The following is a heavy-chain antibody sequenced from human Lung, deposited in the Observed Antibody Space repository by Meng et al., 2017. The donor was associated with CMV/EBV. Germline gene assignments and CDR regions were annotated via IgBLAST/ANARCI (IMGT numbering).Heavy chain of an antibody. V-gene: IGHV1-2*06. CDR2: VNPISDDT. CDR3: AKSSDNGWSS. D-gene: IGHD6-19*01. J-gene: IGHJ4*01. CDR1: GYSFSGFY. Sequence: VQLVQSGADVTRPGASVKISCQASGYSFSGFYLNWARQAPGHGLEWLGRVNPISDDTHLAQKFEGRITVTRGATINTAFMELTRLRPDDTAVYYCAKSSDNGWSSWGPGTLVTVSS.